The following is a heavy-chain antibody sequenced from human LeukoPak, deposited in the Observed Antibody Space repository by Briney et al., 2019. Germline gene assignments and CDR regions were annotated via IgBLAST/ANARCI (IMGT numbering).Heavy chain of an antibody. J-gene: IGHJ4*02. CDR2: ISAYNGNT. D-gene: IGHD3-22*01. CDR1: GYTCTSYG. V-gene: IGHV1-18*01. CDR3: ARDPYSYDSSGYYRALDY. Sequence: ASVKVSCKASGYTCTSYGISWVRQAPGQGLEWMGWISAYNGNTKYAQKLQDRVTMTTDTSTNTAYMELRSLRSDDTAVYYCARDPYSYDSSGYYRALDYWGQGTLVTVSS.